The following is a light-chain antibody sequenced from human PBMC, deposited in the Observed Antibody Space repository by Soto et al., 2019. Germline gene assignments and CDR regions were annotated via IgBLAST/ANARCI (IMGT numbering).Light chain of an antibody. CDR1: QSINTC. CDR2: DAS. Sequence: DIPMTQSPSTLSASVGDRVTITCRASQSINTCLAWYQRKPGKAPKLLIFDASTLESGVPSRFSGSGSGTEFTLTISSLQPDDFATYYCQQYNSYSWTFGQGTKVEVK. J-gene: IGKJ1*01. CDR3: QQYNSYSWT. V-gene: IGKV1-5*01.